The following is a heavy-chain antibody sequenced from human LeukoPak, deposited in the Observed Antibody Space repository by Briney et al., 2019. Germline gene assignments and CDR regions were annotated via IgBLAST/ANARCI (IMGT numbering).Heavy chain of an antibody. CDR1: GGSISTYY. V-gene: IGHV4-59*01. CDR2: IYNSGST. J-gene: IGHJ4*02. Sequence: SETLSLTCTVSGGSISTYYLSWIRQPPGKGLEGIGYIYNSGSTNYNPSLKSRVTISVDTSKNQFSLKPSSVTVADTAVYSCARAIGYSYGYVTRIDYWGQGTLVTVSS. CDR3: ARAIGYSYGYVTRIDY. D-gene: IGHD5-18*01.